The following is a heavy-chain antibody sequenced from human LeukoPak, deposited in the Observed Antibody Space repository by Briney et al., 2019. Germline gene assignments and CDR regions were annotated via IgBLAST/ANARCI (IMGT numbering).Heavy chain of an antibody. CDR3: ARAEGLLQYYFDY. V-gene: IGHV3-23*05. CDR1: GFTFSSYG. CDR2: IETGGAST. J-gene: IGHJ4*02. D-gene: IGHD3-3*01. Sequence: QPGGSLRLSCAASGFTFSSYGMSWVRQAPGKGLEWVSAIETGGASTYYADSVKGRFSISRDNSKNTLYLQMNSLRAEDTAVYYCARAEGLLQYYFDYWGQGTLVTVSS.